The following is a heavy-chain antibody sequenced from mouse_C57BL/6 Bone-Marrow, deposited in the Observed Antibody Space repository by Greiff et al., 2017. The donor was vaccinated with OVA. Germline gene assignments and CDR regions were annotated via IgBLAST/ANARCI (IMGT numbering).Heavy chain of an antibody. CDR2: IDPSDSYT. V-gene: IGHV1-50*01. J-gene: IGHJ1*03. CDR1: GYTFTSYW. Sequence: QVQLRQSGAELVKPGASVKLSCKASGYTFTSYWMQWVKQRPGQGLEWIGEIDPSDSYTNYNQKFKGKATLTVDTSSSTAYMQLSSLTSEDSAVYYCANLYHWYFDVWGTGTTVTVSS. CDR3: ANLYHWYFDV.